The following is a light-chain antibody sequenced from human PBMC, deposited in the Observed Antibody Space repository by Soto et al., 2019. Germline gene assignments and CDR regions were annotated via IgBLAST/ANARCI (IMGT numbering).Light chain of an antibody. Sequence: QSVLIQPASVSGSPGQSITIPCTGTSGDVGGYNLVSWYQQHPGKAPKLMIYEVTERPSGVSNRFSGSKSGNTASLTISGLQPDDEADYYCCSYAGNSEVFGTGTKLTV. CDR2: EVT. V-gene: IGLV2-23*02. J-gene: IGLJ1*01. CDR1: SGDVGGYNL. CDR3: CSYAGNSEV.